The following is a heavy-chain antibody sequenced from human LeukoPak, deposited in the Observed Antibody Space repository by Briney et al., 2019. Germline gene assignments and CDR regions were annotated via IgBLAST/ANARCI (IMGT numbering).Heavy chain of an antibody. J-gene: IGHJ6*03. D-gene: IGHD6-13*01. V-gene: IGHV4-4*02. CDR2: INHSGST. Sequence: SETLSLTCAVSGGSISSSNYWSWIRQPPGKGLEWIGEINHSGSTNYNPSLKSRVTISVDTSKNQFSLKLSSVTAADTAVYYCANSGYSSSWYEYGHYYYMDVWGKGTTVTVSS. CDR3: ANSGYSSSWYEYGHYYYMDV. CDR1: GGSISSSNY.